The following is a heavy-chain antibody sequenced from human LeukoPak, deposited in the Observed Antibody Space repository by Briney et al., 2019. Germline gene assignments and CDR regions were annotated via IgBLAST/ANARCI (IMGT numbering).Heavy chain of an antibody. V-gene: IGHV1-69*05. J-gene: IGHJ4*02. CDR1: GGTFGSYA. CDR2: IIPIFGTA. D-gene: IGHD1-26*01. CDR3: ARQWELGFWFDY. Sequence: SVKVSCKASGGTFGSYAISWVRQAPGQGLEWMGGIIPIFGTANYAQKFQGRVTITTDESTSTAYMELSSLRSEDTAVYYCARQWELGFWFDYWGQGTLVTVSS.